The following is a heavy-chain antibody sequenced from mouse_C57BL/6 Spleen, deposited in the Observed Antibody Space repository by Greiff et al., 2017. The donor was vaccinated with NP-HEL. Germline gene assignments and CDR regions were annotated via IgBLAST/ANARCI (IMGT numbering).Heavy chain of an antibody. D-gene: IGHD2-9*01. V-gene: IGHV1-4*01. CDR3: ARGGAYYGYDAYYFDY. CDR1: GYTFTSYT. CDR2: INPSSGYT. J-gene: IGHJ2*01. Sequence: QVQLKESGAELARPGASVKMSCKASGYTFTSYTMHWVKQRPGQGLEWIGYINPSSGYTKYNQKFKDKATLTADKSSSTAYMHLSSLTSEDSAVYYCARGGAYYGYDAYYFDYWGQGTTLTVSS.